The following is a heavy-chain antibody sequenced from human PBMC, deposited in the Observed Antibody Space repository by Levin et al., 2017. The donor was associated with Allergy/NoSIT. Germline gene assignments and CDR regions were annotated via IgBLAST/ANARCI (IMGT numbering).Heavy chain of an antibody. CDR2: INPNSGGT. V-gene: IGHV1-2*06. Sequence: GESLKISCKASGYTFTGYYMHWVRQAPGQGLEWMGRINPNSGGTNYAQKFQGRVTMTRDTSISTAYMELSRLRSDDTAVYYCARAPPDYYYMDVWGKGTTVTVSS. J-gene: IGHJ6*03. CDR1: GYTFTGYY. CDR3: ARAPPDYYYMDV.